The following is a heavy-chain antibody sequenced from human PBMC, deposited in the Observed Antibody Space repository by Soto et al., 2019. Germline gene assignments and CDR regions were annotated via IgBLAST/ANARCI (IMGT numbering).Heavy chain of an antibody. V-gene: IGHV6-1*01. CDR2: TYYRSKWYN. Sequence: SETLSLTCAISGDSVSSNSAAWNWIRQSPSRGLEWLGRTYYRSKWYNDYAVSVKSRITINPDTSKNQFSLQLNSVTPEDTAVYYCARGHYYGSGSYPTHYYYYGMDVWGQGTTVTVSS. CDR3: ARGHYYGSGSYPTHYYYYGMDV. D-gene: IGHD3-10*01. CDR1: GDSVSSNSAA. J-gene: IGHJ6*02.